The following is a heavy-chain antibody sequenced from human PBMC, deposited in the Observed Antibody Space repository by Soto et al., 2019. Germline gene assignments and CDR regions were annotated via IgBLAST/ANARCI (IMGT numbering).Heavy chain of an antibody. V-gene: IGHV4-34*01. CDR3: ANVNTYYYDSSGSRWFDP. J-gene: IGHJ5*02. CDR1: GGSFSCYY. CDR2: INHSGST. D-gene: IGHD3-22*01. Sequence: PSETLSLTCAVYGGSFSCYYWSWIRQPPGKGLEWIGEINHSGSTNYNPSLKSRVTISVDTSKNQFSLKLSSVTDADTAVYYCANVNTYYYDSSGSRWFDPWGQGTLVTVSS.